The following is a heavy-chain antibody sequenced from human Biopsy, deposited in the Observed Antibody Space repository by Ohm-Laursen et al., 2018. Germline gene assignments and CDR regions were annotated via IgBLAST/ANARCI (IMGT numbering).Heavy chain of an antibody. CDR1: GGTFITYA. V-gene: IGHV1-69*13. Sequence: SVTVSCKASGGTFITYAFNWVRQAPGQGLEWMGGIIPMFGPASYAQKFQGRVTITADESTSTAYMELSSLRSEDTAVYYCARDFYDSSGARHQWGQGTLVTVSS. CDR2: IIPMFGPA. D-gene: IGHD3-22*01. J-gene: IGHJ4*02. CDR3: ARDFYDSSGARHQ.